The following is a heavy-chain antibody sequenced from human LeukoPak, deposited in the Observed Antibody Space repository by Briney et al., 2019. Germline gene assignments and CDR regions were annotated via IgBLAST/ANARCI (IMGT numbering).Heavy chain of an antibody. V-gene: IGHV4-59*01. J-gene: IGHJ5*02. CDR2: IYYSGST. D-gene: IGHD2-21*01. CDR3: ARFISPLNWFDP. Sequence: SETLSLTSTVSGGSISSYYWSWIRQPPGKGLEWIGYIYYSGSTNDNPSLKSRVTISVDTSKNQFSLKLSPVTAADTAVYYCARFISPLNWFDPWGQGTLVTVSS. CDR1: GGSISSYY.